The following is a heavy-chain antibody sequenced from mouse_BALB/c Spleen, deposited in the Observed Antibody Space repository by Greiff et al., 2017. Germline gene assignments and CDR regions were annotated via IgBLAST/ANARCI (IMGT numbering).Heavy chain of an antibody. CDR2: IWSDGST. CDR3: ARHMYYGSSYAMDY. CDR1: GFSLTSYG. V-gene: IGHV2-6-2*01. J-gene: IGHJ4*01. D-gene: IGHD1-1*01. Sequence: VQLVESGPDLVAPSQSLSITCTVSGFSLTSYGVHWVRQPPGKGLEWLVVIWSDGSTTYNSALKSRLSISKDNSKSQVFLKMNSLQTDDTAMYYCARHMYYGSSYAMDYWGQGTSVTVSS.